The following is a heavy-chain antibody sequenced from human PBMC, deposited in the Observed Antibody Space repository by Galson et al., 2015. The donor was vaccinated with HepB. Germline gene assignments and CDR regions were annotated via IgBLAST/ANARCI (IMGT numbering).Heavy chain of an antibody. D-gene: IGHD3-22*01. J-gene: IGHJ4*02. CDR1: GFTFSSYS. CDR2: ISSSSSTI. V-gene: IGHV3-48*01. Sequence: SLRLSCAASGFTFSSYSMNGVRQAPGKGLEWVSYISSSSSTIYYADSVKGRFTISRDNSKNTLYLQMNSLRAEDTAVYYCAREGVEPKYDNYFDYWGQGTLVTVSS. CDR3: AREGVEPKYDNYFDY.